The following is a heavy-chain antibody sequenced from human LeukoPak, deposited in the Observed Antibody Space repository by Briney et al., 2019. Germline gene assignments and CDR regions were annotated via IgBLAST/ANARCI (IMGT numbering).Heavy chain of an antibody. CDR3: ARGAAKGDGFNRPDY. J-gene: IGHJ4*02. CDR2: ISSSSSSYI. Sequence: GGSLRLSCAASGFTFSSYSMNWVRQAPGKGLEWVSSISSSSSSYIYYADSVKGRFTFSRDNAKNSLYLQMNSLRAEDTAVYYCARGAAKGDGFNRPDYWGQGTLVTVSS. CDR1: GFTFSSYS. D-gene: IGHD5-24*01. V-gene: IGHV3-21*01.